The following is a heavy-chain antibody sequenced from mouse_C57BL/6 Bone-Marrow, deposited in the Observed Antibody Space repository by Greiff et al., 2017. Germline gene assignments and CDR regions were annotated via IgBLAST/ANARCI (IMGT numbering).Heavy chain of an antibody. V-gene: IGHV1-81*01. D-gene: IGHD1-1*01. J-gene: IGHJ2*01. CDR3: ARGLFGLDGSNFDY. CDR2: IYPRSGNT. Sequence: QVQLKESGAELARPGASVKLSCKASGYTFTSYGISWVKQRTGQGLEWIGEIYPRSGNTYYNEKFKGKATLTADKSSSTAYMELRSLTSEDSAVYFCARGLFGLDGSNFDYWGQGTTLTVSS. CDR1: GYTFTSYG.